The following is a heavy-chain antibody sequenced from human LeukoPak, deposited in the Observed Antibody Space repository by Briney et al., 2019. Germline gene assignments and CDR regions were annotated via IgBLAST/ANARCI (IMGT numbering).Heavy chain of an antibody. CDR1: GFTFSSYE. D-gene: IGHD5-18*01. J-gene: IGHJ4*02. V-gene: IGHV3-48*03. CDR2: ISSSGSTI. CDR3: ARNGGYSYGPPDY. Sequence: GGSLRLSCAASGFTFSSYEMNWVRQAPGKGLEWVSYISSSGSTIYYADSVKGRFTISRDNAKNSLYLQMNSLRAKDTAVYYCARNGGYSYGPPDYWGQGTLVTVSS.